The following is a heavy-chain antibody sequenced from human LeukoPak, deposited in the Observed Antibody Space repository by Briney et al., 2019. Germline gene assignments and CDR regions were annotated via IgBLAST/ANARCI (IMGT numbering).Heavy chain of an antibody. V-gene: IGHV4-39*01. J-gene: IGHJ4*02. Sequence: PSETLSLTCTVSGGSISSSSYYWGWIRQPPGKGLGWIGSIYYSGSTYYNPSLRSRVTISVDTSKNQFSLKLSSVTAADTAVYYCARIPTIWWLYRVYFDYWGQGTLVTVSS. CDR1: GGSISSSSYY. D-gene: IGHD5-12*01. CDR2: IYYSGST. CDR3: ARIPTIWWLYRVYFDY.